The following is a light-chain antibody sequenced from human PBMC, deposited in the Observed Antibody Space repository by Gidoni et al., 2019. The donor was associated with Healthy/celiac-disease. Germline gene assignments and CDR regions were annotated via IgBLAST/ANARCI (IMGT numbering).Light chain of an antibody. CDR2: DAS. Sequence: EIVLTQSPATLSLSPGERATLSCRASQSVSSYLAWYQQKPGQAPRLRIYDASNRATGIPARFSGSGSGTDFTLTISSLEPEDFAVYYCQQRSNWPYTFGQXTKLEIK. CDR1: QSVSSY. CDR3: QQRSNWPYT. J-gene: IGKJ2*01. V-gene: IGKV3-11*01.